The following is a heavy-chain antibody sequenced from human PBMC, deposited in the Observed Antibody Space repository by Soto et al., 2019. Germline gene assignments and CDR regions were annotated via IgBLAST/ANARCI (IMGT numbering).Heavy chain of an antibody. V-gene: IGHV1-18*01. CDR2: VGTANANT. J-gene: IGHJ4*02. Sequence: QVRLVQSGPEVTMPWASVKVSCKTSGYTFPAYGLAWLRQAPGQRRGWLGWVGTANANTNYAEKFKRRVTMISHRSTTTAYMERMSLRSDDTAVYYCARELNTAPTAYYSFAYWGQGTLVTVSS. D-gene: IGHD3-16*01. CDR1: GYTFPAYG. CDR3: ARELNTAPTAYYSFAY.